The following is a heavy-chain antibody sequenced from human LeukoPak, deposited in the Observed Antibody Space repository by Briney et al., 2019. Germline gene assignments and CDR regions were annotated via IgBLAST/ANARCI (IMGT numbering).Heavy chain of an antibody. J-gene: IGHJ6*03. CDR1: GFTLDDYG. Sequence: PGGSLRPSCAASGFTLDDYGMSWVRQVPGKGLEWICGINWNGDGTGYADSVKGRFTISRDNAKNSLYLQMDSLRAEDTALYYCARLGGPDYYFYYYMDVWGKGTTVTVSS. V-gene: IGHV3-20*04. CDR3: ARLGGPDYYFYYYMDV. CDR2: INWNGDGT. D-gene: IGHD1-26*01.